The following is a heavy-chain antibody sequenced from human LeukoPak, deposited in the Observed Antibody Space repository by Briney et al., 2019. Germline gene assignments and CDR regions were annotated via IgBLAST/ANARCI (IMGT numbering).Heavy chain of an antibody. CDR2: IIPVFRTP. V-gene: IGHV1-69*06. J-gene: IGHJ6*03. CDR3: SRATLRCSGGSCYEMDV. Sequence: SVKFSCRASGGAFSSYAMSWVRQAPGQGLDWRGWIIPVFRTPDYAQKFKDRFTITPDKSTATPYMKRTSLRSENTPVYYFSRATLRCSGGSCYEMDVWGKGTTVTVS. D-gene: IGHD2-15*01. CDR1: GGAFSSYA.